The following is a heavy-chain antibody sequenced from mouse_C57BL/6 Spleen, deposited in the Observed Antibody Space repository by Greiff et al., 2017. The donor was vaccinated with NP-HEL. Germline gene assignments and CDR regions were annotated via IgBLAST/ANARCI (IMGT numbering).Heavy chain of an antibody. Sequence: VKLVESGAELVKPGASVKMSCKASGYTFTTYPIEWMKQNHGKSLEWIGNFHPYNDDTKYNEKFKGKATLTVEKSSSTVYLELSRLTSDDSAVYYCARGPLLYGSSYFDYWGQGTTLTVSS. D-gene: IGHD1-1*01. CDR3: ARGPLLYGSSYFDY. CDR1: GYTFTTYP. CDR2: FHPYNDDT. J-gene: IGHJ2*01. V-gene: IGHV1-47*01.